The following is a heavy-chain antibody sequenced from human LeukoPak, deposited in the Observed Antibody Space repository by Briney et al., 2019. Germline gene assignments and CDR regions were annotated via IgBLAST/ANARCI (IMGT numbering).Heavy chain of an antibody. CDR1: GGSISSYY. D-gene: IGHD5-18*01. J-gene: IGHJ4*02. CDR2: IYYSGST. Sequence: SETLSLTRTVSGGSISSYYWSWIRQPPGKGLEWIGYIYYSGSTNYNPSLKSRVTISVDTSKNQFSLKLSSVTAADTAVYYCARVDTAMATLDYWGQGTLVTVSS. CDR3: ARVDTAMATLDY. V-gene: IGHV4-59*01.